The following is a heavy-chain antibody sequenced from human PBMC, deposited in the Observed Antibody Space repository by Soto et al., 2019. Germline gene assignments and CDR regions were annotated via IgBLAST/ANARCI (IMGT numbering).Heavy chain of an antibody. CDR2: IIPILGIA. CDR3: ARNFPSSHFDY. J-gene: IGHJ4*02. V-gene: IGHV1-69*02. Sequence: QVQLVQSGAEVKKPGSSVKVSCKASGGTFSSYTISWVRQAPGQGLEWMGRIIPILGIANYAQKFQGRVTITADKSTSTAYIELSSLRSEDTAVYYCARNFPSSHFDYWGQGTLVTVSS. CDR1: GGTFSSYT. D-gene: IGHD6-13*01.